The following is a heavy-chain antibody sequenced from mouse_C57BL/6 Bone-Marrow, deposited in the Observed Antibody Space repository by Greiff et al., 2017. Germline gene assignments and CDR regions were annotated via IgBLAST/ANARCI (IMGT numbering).Heavy chain of an antibody. J-gene: IGHJ3*01. D-gene: IGHD2-4*01. CDR3: ARAYDYPWFAY. Sequence: EVQVVESGPGLVKPSQSLSLTCSVTGYSITSGYYWNWIRQFPGNKLEWMGYISYDGSNNYNPSLKNRISITRDTSKNQFFLKLNSVTTEDTATYYCARAYDYPWFAYWGQGTLVTVSA. V-gene: IGHV3-6*01. CDR2: ISYDGSN. CDR1: GYSITSGYY.